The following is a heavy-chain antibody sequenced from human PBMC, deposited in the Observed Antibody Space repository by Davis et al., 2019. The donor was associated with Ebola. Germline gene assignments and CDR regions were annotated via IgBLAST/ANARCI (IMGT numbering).Heavy chain of an antibody. D-gene: IGHD6-13*01. CDR1: GFTFSSYW. CDR3: AIAAGSYYYYGMDV. CDR2: ISYDGSNK. Sequence: GGSLRLSCAASGFTFSSYWMNWVRQAPGKGLEWVAVISYDGSNKYYADSVKGRFTISRDNSKNTLYLQMNSLRAEDTAVYYCAIAAGSYYYYGMDVWGQGTTVTVSS. J-gene: IGHJ6*02. V-gene: IGHV3-30-3*01.